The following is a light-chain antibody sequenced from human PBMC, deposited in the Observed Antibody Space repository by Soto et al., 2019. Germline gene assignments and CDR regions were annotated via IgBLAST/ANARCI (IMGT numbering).Light chain of an antibody. CDR1: QSISSY. Sequence: DIQMTQSPSSLSASVGDRVTITFRASQSISSYLNWHQQKPGKDPKLLIYDASSLQSGVPSRFSGSGSGTDFTLNISSLQPEDFATYYCQQSYSTLITFGQGTRLEIK. V-gene: IGKV1-39*01. CDR3: QQSYSTLIT. J-gene: IGKJ5*01. CDR2: DAS.